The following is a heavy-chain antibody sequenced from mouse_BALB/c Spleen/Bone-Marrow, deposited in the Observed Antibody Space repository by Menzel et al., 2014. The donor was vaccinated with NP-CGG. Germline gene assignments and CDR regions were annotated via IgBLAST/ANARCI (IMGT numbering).Heavy chain of an antibody. CDR2: INPDSSTT. CDR3: ARLNYYGNLFV. D-gene: IGHD1-1*01. Sequence: VQLQQPGGGLVQPGGSLKLSCAASGFDFSRYWMSWVRQAPGKGLEWIGEINPDSSTTNYTPSLKDKFIISRDNAKNTLYLQMSKVRSEDTALYYCARLNYYGNLFVWGAGTTVTVSS. CDR1: GFDFSRYW. J-gene: IGHJ1*01. V-gene: IGHV4-1*02.